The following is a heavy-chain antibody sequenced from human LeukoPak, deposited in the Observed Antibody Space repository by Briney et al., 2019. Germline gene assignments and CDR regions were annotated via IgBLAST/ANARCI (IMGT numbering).Heavy chain of an antibody. Sequence: ASVKVSCKASGYTFTSYGVSWVRQAPGQGLEWMGWISGYKGNTNYALNLQGRVTMTTDTSTSTAYMELRSLRSDDTAVYYCARLKGYDSSGYHDYWGQGTLVTVSS. CDR3: ARLKGYDSSGYHDY. CDR2: ISGYKGNT. J-gene: IGHJ4*02. D-gene: IGHD3-22*01. CDR1: GYTFTSYG. V-gene: IGHV1-18*01.